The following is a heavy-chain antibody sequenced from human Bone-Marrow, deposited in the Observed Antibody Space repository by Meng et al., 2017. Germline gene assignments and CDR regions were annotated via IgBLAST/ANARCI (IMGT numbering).Heavy chain of an antibody. Sequence: ASVKVSCKASGYTFTSYGISWVRQAPGQGLEWMGWISAYNGNTNYAQKLQGRVTMTTDTSTSTAYMELRSLRSDDTAVYYCAKHPWDYYDSSGYPTAKAGDLQHWGQGTLVTVSS. J-gene: IGHJ1*01. CDR1: GYTFTSYG. D-gene: IGHD3-22*01. CDR2: ISAYNGNT. CDR3: AKHPWDYYDSSGYPTAKAGDLQH. V-gene: IGHV1-18*01.